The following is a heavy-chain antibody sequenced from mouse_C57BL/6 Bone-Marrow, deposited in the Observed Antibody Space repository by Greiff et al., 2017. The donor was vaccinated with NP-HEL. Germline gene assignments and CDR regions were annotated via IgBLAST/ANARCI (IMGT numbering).Heavy chain of an antibody. CDR3: AKDGSGWYFDV. CDR1: GYTFTSYW. D-gene: IGHD1-1*01. CDR2: IDPSDSYT. Sequence: QVQLQQPGAELVMPGASVKLSCKASGYTFTSYWMHWVKQRPGQGLEWIGEIDPSDSYTNYNQKFKGKSTLTVDKSSSTAYRQLSSLTSEDSAVYYCAKDGSGWYFDVWGTGTTVTVSS. V-gene: IGHV1-69*01. J-gene: IGHJ1*03.